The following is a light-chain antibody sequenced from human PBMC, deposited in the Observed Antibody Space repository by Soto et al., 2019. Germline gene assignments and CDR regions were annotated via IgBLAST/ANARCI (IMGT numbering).Light chain of an antibody. CDR3: QQYDNLPRT. Sequence: DIQMTQSPSSLSASVGDRVTITGQASQDISNYLNWYQQKPGKAPKLLIYDASNLETGVPSRFSGSGSGTDFTFTISSLQPEDIATYYCQQYDNLPRTFGQGTKVDI. CDR1: QDISNY. J-gene: IGKJ1*01. V-gene: IGKV1-33*01. CDR2: DAS.